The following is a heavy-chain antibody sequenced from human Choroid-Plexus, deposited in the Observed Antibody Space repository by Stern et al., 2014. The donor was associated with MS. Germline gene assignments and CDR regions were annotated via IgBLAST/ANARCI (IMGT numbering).Heavy chain of an antibody. J-gene: IGHJ4*02. CDR3: GADVSYQGSGEIDF. CDR2: IKFNGAEA. V-gene: IGHV3-15*01. Sequence: EVQLVESGGGFVKPAGSLRLPWAISGFTFNNAWMSWVRQAPGKVLEWISRIKFNGAEAEYAAPVKGRFIISRDDSKTALFLQMNGLITEDTAVYFCGADVSYQGSGEIDFWGQGTLVTVSS. D-gene: IGHD3-10*01. CDR1: GFTFNNAW.